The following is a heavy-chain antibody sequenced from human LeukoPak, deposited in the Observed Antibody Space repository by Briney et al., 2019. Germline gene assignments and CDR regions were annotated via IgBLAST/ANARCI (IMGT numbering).Heavy chain of an antibody. CDR3: STPIAMVRGVINAN. J-gene: IGHJ4*02. D-gene: IGHD3-10*01. CDR1: GFTLSSYA. CDR2: TSSSDSGK. V-gene: IGHV3-23*01. Sequence: GGSLRLSCVVSGFTLSSYAMSWVRQAPGKGLEWVAATSSSDSGKYHADSVRGRFTISRDNSKNTVYLQMNSLKTEDTAVYYCSTPIAMVRGVINANWGQGTLVTVSS.